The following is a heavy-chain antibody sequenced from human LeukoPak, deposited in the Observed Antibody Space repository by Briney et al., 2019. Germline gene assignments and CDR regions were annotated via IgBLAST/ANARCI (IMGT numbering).Heavy chain of an antibody. J-gene: IGHJ4*02. CDR2: INPSGGST. CDR1: GYTFTSYY. CDR3: AETHGVP. V-gene: IGHV1-46*01. D-gene: IGHD2-8*01. Sequence: ASVKVSCKASGYTFTSYYMHWVRQAPGQGLEWMGIINPSGGSTNYVQKFQGRVTITADESTSTAYMELSSLRSEDTAVYYCAETHGVPWGQGTLVTVSS.